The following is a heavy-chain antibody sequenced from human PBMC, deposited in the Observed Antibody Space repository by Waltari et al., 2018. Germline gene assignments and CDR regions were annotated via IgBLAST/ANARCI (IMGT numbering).Heavy chain of an antibody. CDR3: ARDRIRYCSGGICYSEGAFDI. J-gene: IGHJ3*02. CDR2: ISGGGFST. D-gene: IGHD2-8*02. CDR1: GFTFDNYV. Sequence: EVQLVESGGGLVQPGGSLRLSCAASGFTFDNYVMNWVRQAPGKGLEWVSGISGGGFSTYYADSVKGRFTISRDNSKNMLFLQMNGLRADDTALYYRARDRIRYCSGGICYSEGAFDIWGQGTMVTVSS. V-gene: IGHV3-23*04.